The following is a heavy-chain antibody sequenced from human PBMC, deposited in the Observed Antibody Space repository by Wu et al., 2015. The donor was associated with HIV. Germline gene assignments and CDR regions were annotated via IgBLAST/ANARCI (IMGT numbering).Heavy chain of an antibody. J-gene: IGHJ4*02. CDR2: IIPMFGTT. Sequence: QVQVVQSGAEMKKPGSSVKVSCTASGGTLNNYVISWVRQAPGQGLEWVGRIIPMFGTTNNAQNFQGRVTITAEESTKTANMELSSLRFEDTAIYYCSIRPQFRYSGNSDYWDSWGQGTLVTVAS. CDR3: SIRPQFRYSGNSDYWDS. D-gene: IGHD2-21*01. CDR1: GGTLNNYV. V-gene: IGHV1-69*13.